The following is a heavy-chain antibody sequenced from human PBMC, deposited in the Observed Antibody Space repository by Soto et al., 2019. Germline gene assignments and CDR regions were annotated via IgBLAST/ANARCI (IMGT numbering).Heavy chain of an antibody. CDR3: AREVFRYFDL. CDR1: GYTLTRYG. CDR2: ISAYNANT. D-gene: IGHD1-20*01. J-gene: IGHJ2*01. V-gene: IGHV1-18*01. Sequence: QVHLVQSGAEVKKPGASVKVSCKASGYTLTRYGITWVRQAPGQGLEWMGSISAYNANTNCAQKLQGRLTMTTDTAASTVYMGLRSLTSDDTVVYYCAREVFRYFDLWGRGNLVGVSS.